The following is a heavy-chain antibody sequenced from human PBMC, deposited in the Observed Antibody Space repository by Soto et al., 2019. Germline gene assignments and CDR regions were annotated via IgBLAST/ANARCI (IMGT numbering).Heavy chain of an antibody. CDR3: ARDVEYCSSTSCQNWFDP. D-gene: IGHD2-2*01. V-gene: IGHV1-69*13. J-gene: IGHJ5*02. Sequence: AASVKVSCKASGGTFSSYAISWVRQAPGQGLEWMGGVIPIFGTANYAQKFQGRVTITADESTSTAYMELSSLRSEDTAVYYCARDVEYCSSTSCQNWFDPWGQGTLVTVSS. CDR1: GGTFSSYA. CDR2: VIPIFGTA.